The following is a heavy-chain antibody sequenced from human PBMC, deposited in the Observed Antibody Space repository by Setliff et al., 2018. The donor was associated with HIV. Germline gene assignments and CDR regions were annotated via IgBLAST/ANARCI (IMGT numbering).Heavy chain of an antibody. V-gene: IGHV4-4*07. J-gene: IGHJ4*02. CDR3: ARDPGYTSGSTFHFDY. D-gene: IGHD5-18*01. Sequence: SETLSLTCSVSGGSMSGYYWNWIRQPAGKGLEWIGRIYSSGSTNHNPSLKSRVTMSVDTSNNQFSLSLSSVTAADPAVYFCARDPGYTSGSTFHFDYGGQGTLVTVSS. CDR1: GGSMSGYY. CDR2: IYSSGST.